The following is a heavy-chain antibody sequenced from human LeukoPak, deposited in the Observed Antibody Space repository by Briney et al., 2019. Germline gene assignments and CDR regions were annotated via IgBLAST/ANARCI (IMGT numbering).Heavy chain of an antibody. J-gene: IGHJ4*02. Sequence: SETLSLTCTVSGGSISSSSYYWGWIRQPPGMGLERIGIIYYSGSTYYNPSLKSRVTISVDSSKNQFSLRLSSVTAADTAVYYCARQTRIQLWHGYYFDYWGQGTLVTVSS. CDR3: ARQTRIQLWHGYYFDY. V-gene: IGHV4-39*01. CDR1: GGSISSSSYY. CDR2: IYYSGST. D-gene: IGHD5-18*01.